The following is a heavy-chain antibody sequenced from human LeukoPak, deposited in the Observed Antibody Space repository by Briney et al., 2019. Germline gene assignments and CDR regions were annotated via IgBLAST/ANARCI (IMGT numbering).Heavy chain of an antibody. Sequence: PGGSLRLSCAASGFTLSSYRMNWVRQAPGKGLEWVSYISSSNITIYYADSVKGRFTISRDNAKNSLYLQMNSLRAEDTAVYYCARERGSFVDYWGQGTLVTVSS. D-gene: IGHD1-26*01. CDR1: GFTLSSYR. CDR2: ISSSNITI. J-gene: IGHJ4*02. V-gene: IGHV3-48*04. CDR3: ARERGSFVDY.